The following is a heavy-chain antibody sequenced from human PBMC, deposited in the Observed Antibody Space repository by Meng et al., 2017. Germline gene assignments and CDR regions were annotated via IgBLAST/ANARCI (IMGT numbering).Heavy chain of an antibody. CDR1: VYTFTSNA. CDR3: AREPYGYFTDY. Sequence: QLQFVQCVVRFSKPRASVKASCDASVYTFTSNAMHWARQAPGQGLEWMVCINTNTGNPTLAQGFPGRFFFSLYTSVSTAYLQISSLKADVTAVYYCAREPYGYFTDYWGQGTLVTVSS. V-gene: IGHV7-4-1*02. CDR2: INTNTGNP. J-gene: IGHJ4*02. D-gene: IGHD5-18*01.